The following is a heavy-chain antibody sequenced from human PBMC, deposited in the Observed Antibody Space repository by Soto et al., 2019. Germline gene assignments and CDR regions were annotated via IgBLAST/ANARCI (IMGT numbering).Heavy chain of an antibody. D-gene: IGHD2-21*02. J-gene: IGHJ6*02. CDR3: ARYCAGNACYSRHYYAMDA. CDR1: GYTFRNYI. CDR2: ISPYNGNT. Sequence: QVQLVQSAGEVKKPGASAIVSCQASGYTFRNYIIAWLRQAPGQGLEWMGWISPYNGNTNYARQFRGRVTLTTGSTTSAAYFELRILGSDAAATYTWARYCAGNACYSRHYYAMDACSQGTTVSVAS. V-gene: IGHV1-18*01.